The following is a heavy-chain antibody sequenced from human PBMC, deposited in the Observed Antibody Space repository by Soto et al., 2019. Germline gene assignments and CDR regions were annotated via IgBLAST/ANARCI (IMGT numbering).Heavy chain of an antibody. D-gene: IGHD5-12*01. CDR1: GYTFTSYG. V-gene: IGHV1-69*13. J-gene: IGHJ5*02. CDR3: ARPNGGYDQNWFDP. Sequence: SVKVSCKASGYTFTSYGISWVRQAPGQGLEWMGGIIPIIGTANYAQKFQGRVTITADESTSTAYMELSSLRSEDTAVYYCARPNGGYDQNWFDPWGQGTLVTVSS. CDR2: IIPIIGTA.